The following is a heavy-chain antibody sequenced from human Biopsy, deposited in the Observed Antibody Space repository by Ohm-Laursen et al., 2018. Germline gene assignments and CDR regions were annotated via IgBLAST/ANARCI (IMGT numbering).Heavy chain of an antibody. Sequence: SLRLSCAASGFTFSSFAMSWVRQAPGKGLVWVSGISDSGGSTRYADSVKGRFSISRDTSKNTLYLQMNSLRAEDTAVYYCAKDVFGGFSGSTDYYAYYFDSWGQGTLVTVSS. V-gene: IGHV3-23*01. CDR3: AKDVFGGFSGSTDYYAYYFDS. CDR2: ISDSGGST. CDR1: GFTFSSFA. D-gene: IGHD3-10*02. J-gene: IGHJ4*02.